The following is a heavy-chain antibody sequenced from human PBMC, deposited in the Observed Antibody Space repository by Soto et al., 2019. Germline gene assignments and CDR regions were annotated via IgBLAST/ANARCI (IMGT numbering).Heavy chain of an antibody. CDR3: ARDIVTLGPRANDAFDL. V-gene: IGHV1-3*01. J-gene: IGHJ3*01. Sequence: QVQLVQSGAEVKKPGASVKLSCRAVGYNVTTQTMNLVRQAPGQSLEWMGWIRAGDDKTKYSQKFQGRVTITSDTSASTVYMELTSLTSEDTAVYYCARDIVTLGPRANDAFDLWGQGTLVTVSS. CDR1: GYNVTTQT. CDR2: IRAGDDKT. D-gene: IGHD1-26*01.